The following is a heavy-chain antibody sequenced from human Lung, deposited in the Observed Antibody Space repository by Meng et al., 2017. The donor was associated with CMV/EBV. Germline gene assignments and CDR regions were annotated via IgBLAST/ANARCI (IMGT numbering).Heavy chain of an antibody. J-gene: IGHJ4*02. CDR3: SRSWDGLGY. CDR2: ISSSSSYI. Sequence: ESLKISRAASGFSFSGYALNWVRQAPGKGLEGVSSISSSSSYIHYTGSVKGRFTISRDNAKNSLFLQINSLRADDTAVYFCSRSWDGLGYWGQGTLVTVSS. V-gene: IGHV3-21*01. D-gene: IGHD1-26*01. CDR1: GFSFSGYA.